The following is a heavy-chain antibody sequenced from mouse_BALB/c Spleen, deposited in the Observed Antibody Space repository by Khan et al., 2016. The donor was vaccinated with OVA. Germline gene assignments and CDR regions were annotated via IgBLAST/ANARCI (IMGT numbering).Heavy chain of an antibody. J-gene: IGHJ4*01. Sequence: DLVKPGASVKLSCKATGYTFTSYWINWIKQRPGQGLEWIGRISPGSGTPYYNEMFKGKATLTVDTSSSTAYIQLSSLSSEDSAVYDGERENYCGSSHYAMDYWGQGTSVTASS. CDR1: GYTFTSYW. CDR3: ERENYCGSSHYAMDY. CDR2: ISPGSGTP. D-gene: IGHD1-1*01. V-gene: IGHV1S41*01.